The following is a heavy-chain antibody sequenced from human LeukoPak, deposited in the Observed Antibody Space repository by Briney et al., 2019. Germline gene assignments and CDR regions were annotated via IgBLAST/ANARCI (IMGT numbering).Heavy chain of an antibody. CDR1: GYTFTGYY. Sequence: ASVKVSCKASGYTFTGYYMHWVRQAPGQGLEWMGWISAYNGNTNYAQKLQGRVTMTTDTSTSTAYMELRSLRSDDTAVYYCARMRAPFFGEGYSSSWYGVDYWGQGTLVTVSS. CDR3: ARMRAPFFGEGYSSSWYGVDY. D-gene: IGHD6-13*01. V-gene: IGHV1-18*04. CDR2: ISAYNGNT. J-gene: IGHJ4*02.